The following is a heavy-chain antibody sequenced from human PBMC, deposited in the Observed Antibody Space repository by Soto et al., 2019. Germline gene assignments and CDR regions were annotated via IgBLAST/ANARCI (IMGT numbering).Heavy chain of an antibody. D-gene: IGHD3-22*01. CDR1: GFTFSSYG. J-gene: IGHJ6*02. CDR3: ARDRRLNLYYYYGMDV. Sequence: QAGGSLRLSCAASGFTFSSYGMHWVRQAPGKGLEWVAVIWYDGSNKYYADSVKGRFTISRDNSKNTLYLQMNSLRAEDTAVYYCARDRRLNLYYYYGMDVWGQGTTVTVSS. V-gene: IGHV3-33*01. CDR2: IWYDGSNK.